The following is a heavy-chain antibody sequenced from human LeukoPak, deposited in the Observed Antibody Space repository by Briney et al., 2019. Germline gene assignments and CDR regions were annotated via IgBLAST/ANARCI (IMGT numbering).Heavy chain of an antibody. V-gene: IGHV3-21*01. D-gene: IGHD6-6*01. CDR1: GFTFSGYS. CDR2: ISSSSSYI. J-gene: IGHJ4*02. Sequence: GGSLRLSCAASGFTFSGYSMNWVRQAPGKGLEWVSSISSSSSYIYYADSVKGRFTISRDNAKNSLYLQMNSLRAEDTAVYYCARDFRAIAALYYFDYWGQGTLVTVSS. CDR3: ARDFRAIAALYYFDY.